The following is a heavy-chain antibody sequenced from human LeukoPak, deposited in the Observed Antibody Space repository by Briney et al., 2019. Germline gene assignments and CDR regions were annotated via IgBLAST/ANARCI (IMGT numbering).Heavy chain of an antibody. CDR2: INSDGTTT. CDR1: GLTFRTYW. D-gene: IGHD3-10*01. CDR3: ARDCGTDYNHDAFDI. J-gene: IGHJ3*02. V-gene: IGHV3-74*01. Sequence: GSLRLSCAASGLTFRTYWMHWVRQAPAKGLVWVSRINSDGTTTTYADSVRGRFTISRDNAKNTLYLQMNSLRAEDTAVYYCARDCGTDYNHDAFDIWGQGTMVTVSS.